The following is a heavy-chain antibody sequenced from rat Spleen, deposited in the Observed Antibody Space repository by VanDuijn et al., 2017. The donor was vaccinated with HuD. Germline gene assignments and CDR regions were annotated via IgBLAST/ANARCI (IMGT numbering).Heavy chain of an antibody. J-gene: IGHJ3*01. CDR3: TSQWAY. Sequence: QVQLKESGPGLVQPSQTLSLTCTVSGFSLTSNGVSWVRQPPGKGLEWIAAISSGGSTYYNSALKSRLSISRDTSKSQVFLKMNSLQTEDTAIYFCTSQWAYWGQGTLVTVSS. CDR1: GFSLTSNG. CDR2: ISSGGST. D-gene: IGHD1-1*01. V-gene: IGHV2S12*01.